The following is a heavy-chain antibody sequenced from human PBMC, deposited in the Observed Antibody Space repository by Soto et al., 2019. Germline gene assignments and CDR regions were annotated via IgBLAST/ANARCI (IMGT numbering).Heavy chain of an antibody. V-gene: IGHV3-48*01. CDR3: AGDVNYAFDR. Sequence: EVLLVESGGGFVQPGESLRLSCAASGFTFSSFSMNWLRQAPGKGLEWVSYIGWTPSTVYYADSVQGRFTISRDNAQNLLFLQMNSLRAEDTAVYYCAGDVNYAFDRWGQGTLVTVSS. CDR2: IGWTPSTV. D-gene: IGHD1-7*01. J-gene: IGHJ4*02. CDR1: GFTFSSFS.